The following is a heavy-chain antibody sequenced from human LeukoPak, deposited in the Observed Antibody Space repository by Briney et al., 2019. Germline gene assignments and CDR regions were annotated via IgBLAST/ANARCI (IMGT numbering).Heavy chain of an antibody. CDR1: GYTSTSYG. Sequence: ASVEVSCKASGYTSTSYGISWVRQAPGQGLEWMGWISAYNGNTNYAQKLQGRVTMTTDTSSSTAYMELRSLRSDDTAVYYCASYGSGSSFDYWGQGTLVTVSS. D-gene: IGHD3-10*01. V-gene: IGHV1-18*01. CDR2: ISAYNGNT. CDR3: ASYGSGSSFDY. J-gene: IGHJ4*02.